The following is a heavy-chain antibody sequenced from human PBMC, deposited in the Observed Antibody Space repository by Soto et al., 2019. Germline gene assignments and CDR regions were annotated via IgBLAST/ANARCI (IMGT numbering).Heavy chain of an antibody. D-gene: IGHD2-15*01. V-gene: IGHV3-53*01. CDR3: ARDGGCSGGTCNNLFDP. J-gene: IGHJ5*02. CDR2: IYSGGSA. Sequence: LRLSCVVSGLTISSNYMSWVRQAPGKGLEWVSVIYSGGSAYYGDSVKGRFTVSRDTSRNTVYLEMNSLRAEDTAVYHCARDGGCSGGTCNNLFDPWGQGTLVTVSS. CDR1: GLTISSNY.